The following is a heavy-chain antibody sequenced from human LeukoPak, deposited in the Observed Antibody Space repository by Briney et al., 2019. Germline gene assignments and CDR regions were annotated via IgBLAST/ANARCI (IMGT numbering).Heavy chain of an antibody. CDR2: IKHDGSET. Sequence: GGSLRLSCAGSGFTFGGYAMSWVRQAPGKGLKWVANIKHDGSETWYVDSVEGRFTVSKDNAERSMYLQMNSLRAEDTAVYYCGRVISGAIDYWGQGTLVTVSS. V-gene: IGHV3-7*01. CDR1: GFTFGGYA. J-gene: IGHJ4*02. CDR3: GRVISGAIDY. D-gene: IGHD2-15*01.